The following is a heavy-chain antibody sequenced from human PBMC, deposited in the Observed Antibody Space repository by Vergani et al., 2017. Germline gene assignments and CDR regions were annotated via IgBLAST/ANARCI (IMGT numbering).Heavy chain of an antibody. J-gene: IGHJ6*03. CDR2: INHSGST. Sequence: QVQLQQWGAGLLKPSETLSLTCAVYGGSFSGYYWSWIRQPPGKGLEWIGEINHSGSTNYNPSHKSRVTISVDTSKNQFSLKLSSVTAADTAVYYCARVHPGGSYSYYYYYMDVWGKGTTVTVSS. CDR3: ARVHPGGSYSYYYYYMDV. V-gene: IGHV4-34*01. D-gene: IGHD1-26*01. CDR1: GGSFSGYY.